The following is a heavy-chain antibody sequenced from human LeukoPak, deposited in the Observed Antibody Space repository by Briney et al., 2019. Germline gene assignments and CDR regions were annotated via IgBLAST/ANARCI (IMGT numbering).Heavy chain of an antibody. CDR1: GGSISSYY. CDR2: IYTSGST. Sequence: SETLSLTCTVSGGSISSYYWSWIRQPAGKGLEWIGRIYTSGSTNYNPSLKSRVTMSVDTSKNQFSLKLSSVTAADTAVYYCARSYYDSTKYYYYGMDVWGQGTTVTVPS. D-gene: IGHD3-22*01. CDR3: ARSYYDSTKYYYYGMDV. V-gene: IGHV4-4*07. J-gene: IGHJ6*02.